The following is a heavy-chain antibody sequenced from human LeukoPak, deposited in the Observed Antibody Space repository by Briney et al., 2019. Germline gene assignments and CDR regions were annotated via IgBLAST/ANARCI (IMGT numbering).Heavy chain of an antibody. Sequence: GGSLKISCKGSGSRFTSYWIGWVRQMPGKGLEWMGIIYPGDSDTRYSTSFQAQVTISADKPSRTAYLHGSSLKASDTAMYCCAILWEWLDLDYYYYYDYMVGCVKGTTVTVCS. D-gene: IGHD3-3*01. CDR1: GSRFTSYW. J-gene: IGHJ6*03. CDR2: IYPGDSDT. CDR3: AILWEWLDLDYYYYYDYMVG. V-gene: IGHV5-51*01.